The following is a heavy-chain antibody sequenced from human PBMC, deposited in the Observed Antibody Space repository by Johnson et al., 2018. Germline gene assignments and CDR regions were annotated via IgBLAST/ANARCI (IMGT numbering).Heavy chain of an antibody. CDR3: ARGVGNTAMAPDGIGY. D-gene: IGHD5-18*01. V-gene: IGHV3-74*01. CDR1: GFTFSRYW. J-gene: IGHJ4*02. Sequence: EVQLVETGGGLVQPGGSLRLSCAASGFTFSRYWMHWVRQAPGKGLVWLSRINGDGSSTSYADFVKGRFTISRDTAKNTLSPQMNSLRAEDTAVYYCARGVGNTAMAPDGIGYWGKGTLVTVSS. CDR2: INGDGSST.